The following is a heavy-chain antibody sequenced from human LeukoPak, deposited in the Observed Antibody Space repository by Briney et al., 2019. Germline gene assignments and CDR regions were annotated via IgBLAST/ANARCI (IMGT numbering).Heavy chain of an antibody. V-gene: IGHV1-2*06. J-gene: IGHJ3*02. CDR1: GYTFTGYY. CDR2: INPNSGGT. Sequence: EASVKVSCKASGYTFTGYYMHWVRQAPGQGLEWMGRINPNSGGTNYAQKFQGRVTMTRATSISTAYMELSRLRSDDTAVYYCARSVAYSSGWLIWGQGTMVTVSS. D-gene: IGHD6-19*01. CDR3: ARSVAYSSGWLI.